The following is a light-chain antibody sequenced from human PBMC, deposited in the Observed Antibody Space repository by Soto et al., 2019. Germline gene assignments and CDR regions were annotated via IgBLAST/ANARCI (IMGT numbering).Light chain of an antibody. CDR2: DAS. CDR1: QSVGDY. CDR3: QQRSDWPPIT. Sequence: TVLTQSPATLSLSPEERASLSCRASQSVGDYLAWYQQKPGQAPRLLIYDASNRAAGVPYRFRGSGSGTDFTLTISSVEPEDFGVYYCQQRSDWPPITFGQGTRLEIK. J-gene: IGKJ5*01. V-gene: IGKV3-11*01.